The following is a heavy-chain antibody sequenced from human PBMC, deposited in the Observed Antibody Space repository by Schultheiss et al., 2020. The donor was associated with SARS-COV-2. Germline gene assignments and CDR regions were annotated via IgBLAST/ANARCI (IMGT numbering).Heavy chain of an antibody. V-gene: IGHV4-4*02. CDR3: ARDLSEYSGSYLDYFDY. J-gene: IGHJ4*02. D-gene: IGHD1-26*01. CDR2: IYHSGST. CDR1: GGSISSSNW. Sequence: SETLSLTCAVSGGSISSSNWWSWVRQPPGKGLEWIGEIYHSGSTNYNPSLKSRVTISVDKSKNQFSLKLSSVTAADTAVYYCARDLSEYSGSYLDYFDYWGQGTLVTVSS.